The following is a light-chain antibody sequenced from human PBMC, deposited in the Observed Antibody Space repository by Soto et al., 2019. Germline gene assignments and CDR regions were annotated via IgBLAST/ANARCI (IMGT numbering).Light chain of an antibody. CDR3: QHRSSWPIT. CDR2: DAS. CDR1: QNIWSY. V-gene: IGKV3-11*01. Sequence: EIVLTQSPATLSLSPGERATLSYGASQNIWSYLAWYQQKPGQAPRLLMYDASKRATGIPARFSGSGSATDFTLTISSLEPEDFAVYYCQHRSSWPITFGQGTRLEIK. J-gene: IGKJ5*01.